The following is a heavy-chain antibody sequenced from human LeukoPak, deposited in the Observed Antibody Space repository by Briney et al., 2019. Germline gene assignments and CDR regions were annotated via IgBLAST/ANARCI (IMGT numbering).Heavy chain of an antibody. CDR2: IYYSGST. V-gene: IGHV4-39*07. CDR1: GGSISSSSYY. CDR3: ARGGYSYGYVDY. D-gene: IGHD5-18*01. Sequence: PSETLSLTCTVSGGSISSSSYYWGWIRQPPGKGLEWIGSIYYSGSTYYNPSLKSRVTISVDTSKNQFSLKLSSVTAADTAVYYCARGGYSYGYVDYWGQGTLVTVSS. J-gene: IGHJ4*02.